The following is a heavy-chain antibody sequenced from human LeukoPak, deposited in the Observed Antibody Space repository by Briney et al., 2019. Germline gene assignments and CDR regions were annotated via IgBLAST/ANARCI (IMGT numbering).Heavy chain of an antibody. Sequence: GGSLRLSCGASGFTFSSYEMNWVRQAPGKGLEWISYISSGGSAIYYADSVKGRFTISRDNAKNSLYLQMNSLRAEDTAVYYCARNDYSSSSYFYWGQGALVTVSS. CDR2: ISSGGSAI. V-gene: IGHV3-48*03. CDR1: GFTFSSYE. D-gene: IGHD6-6*01. J-gene: IGHJ4*02. CDR3: ARNDYSSSSYFY.